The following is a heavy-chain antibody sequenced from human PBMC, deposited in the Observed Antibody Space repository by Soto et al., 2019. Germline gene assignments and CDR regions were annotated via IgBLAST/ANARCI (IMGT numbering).Heavy chain of an antibody. J-gene: IGHJ4*02. CDR1: GYTFTSYG. CDR2: ISAYNGNT. Sequence: PSVKVSCKASGYTFTSYGISWVRQAPGQGLECMGWISAYNGNTNYAQKLQGRVTMTTDTSTSTAYMELRSLRSDDTAVYYCARDFGYMGSSSSSCDYWGQGTLVTVSS. D-gene: IGHD6-6*01. V-gene: IGHV1-18*01. CDR3: ARDFGYMGSSSSSCDY.